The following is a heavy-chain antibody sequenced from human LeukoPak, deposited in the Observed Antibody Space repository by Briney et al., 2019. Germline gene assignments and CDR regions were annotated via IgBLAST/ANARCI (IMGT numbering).Heavy chain of an antibody. Sequence: GASVKVSCKASGYTFTSYGISWVRQAPGQGLEWMGWMNPNSGNTGYAQKFQGRVTMTRNTSISTAYMELSSLRSEDTAVYYCARFLGSGSYSYSLIDYWGQGTLVTVPS. CDR1: GYTFTSYG. CDR3: ARFLGSGSYSYSLIDY. V-gene: IGHV1-8*02. CDR2: MNPNSGNT. J-gene: IGHJ4*02. D-gene: IGHD3-10*01.